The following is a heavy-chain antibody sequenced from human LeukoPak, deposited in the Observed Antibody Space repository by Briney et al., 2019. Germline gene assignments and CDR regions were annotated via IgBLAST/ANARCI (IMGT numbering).Heavy chain of an antibody. CDR1: GFTFSSYG. Sequence: GGSLRLSCAASGFTFSSYGMSWVRQAPGKGLEWVSAISGSGGSTYYADSVKGRSTISRDNSKNTLYLQMNSLRAEDTAVYYCAKWGKAITKELDYWGQGTLVTVSS. CDR3: AKWGKAITKELDY. CDR2: ISGSGGST. V-gene: IGHV3-23*01. D-gene: IGHD3-10*01. J-gene: IGHJ4*02.